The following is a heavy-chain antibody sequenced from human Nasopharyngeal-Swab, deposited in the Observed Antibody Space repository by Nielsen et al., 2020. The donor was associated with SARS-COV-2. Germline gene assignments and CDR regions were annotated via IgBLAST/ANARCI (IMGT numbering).Heavy chain of an antibody. Sequence: SETLSLTCVVSGGSITSSNYWSWVRQSPGTGLEWLAEIYHTGDTYLNPSLSSRVTISVDKSNNQFSLKLSSVTAADTAVYFCAKELHSTHAFDFWGQGTMVTVSS. J-gene: IGHJ3*01. CDR1: GGSITSSNY. V-gene: IGHV4-4*02. CDR3: AKELHSTHAFDF. CDR2: IYHTGDT.